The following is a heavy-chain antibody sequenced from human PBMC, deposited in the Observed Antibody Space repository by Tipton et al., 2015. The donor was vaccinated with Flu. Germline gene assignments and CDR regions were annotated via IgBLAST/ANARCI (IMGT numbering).Heavy chain of an antibody. CDR2: ISTSGRT. Sequence: LRLSCTVSGASLSSSSYYWDWIRQPAGKGLEWIGHISTSGRTNYNPSLKSREVTVSLDMSKNQFSLKLSSVNAADTALYYCARSYYYDSSGPPRAFDTWGQGTMVTGSS. J-gene: IGHJ3*02. V-gene: IGHV4-61*09. CDR1: GASLSSSSYY. CDR3: ARSYYYDSSGPPRAFDT. D-gene: IGHD3-22*01.